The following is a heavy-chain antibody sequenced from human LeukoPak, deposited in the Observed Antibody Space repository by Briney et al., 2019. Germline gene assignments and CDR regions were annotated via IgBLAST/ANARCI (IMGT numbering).Heavy chain of an antibody. J-gene: IGHJ4*02. Sequence: GGSLRLSCAASGFTFSIHGMNWVRRAPGKGLEWVSGISPSGDTTYYADSVKGRFTVSRDNSKNTLYLQINSLRAEDTAVYYCAKDDRWLQYNDWGQGTLVTVSS. CDR3: AKDDRWLQYND. V-gene: IGHV3-23*01. CDR2: ISPSGDTT. CDR1: GFTFSIHG. D-gene: IGHD5-24*01.